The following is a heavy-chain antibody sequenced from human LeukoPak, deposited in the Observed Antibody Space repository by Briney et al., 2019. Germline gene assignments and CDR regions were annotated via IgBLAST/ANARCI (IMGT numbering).Heavy chain of an antibody. CDR3: ARSYYYDSSGNEFDY. CDR1: GGTFSSYA. V-gene: IGHV1-69*13. Sequence: SVKVSCKASGGTFSSYAISWVRQAPGQGLEWMGGIIPIFGITNYAQKFQGRVTITADESTSTAYMELSSLRSDDTAVYYCARSYYYDSSGNEFDYWGQGTLVTVSS. CDR2: IIPIFGIT. J-gene: IGHJ4*02. D-gene: IGHD3-22*01.